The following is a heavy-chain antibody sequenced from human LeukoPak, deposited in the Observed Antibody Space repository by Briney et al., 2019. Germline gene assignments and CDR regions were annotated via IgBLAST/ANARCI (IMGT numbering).Heavy chain of an antibody. CDR1: GGSISSYY. J-gene: IGHJ6*02. D-gene: IGHD1-26*01. CDR3: ARVRWDGYYYYYGMDV. Sequence: SETLSLTCTVSGGSISSYYWSWIRQSPGKELEWIGSIYYSGSTNYNPSLKSRVTISVDTSKNQFSLKLSSVTAADTAVYYCARVRWDGYYYYYGMDVWGQGTTVTVSS. V-gene: IGHV4-59*01. CDR2: IYYSGST.